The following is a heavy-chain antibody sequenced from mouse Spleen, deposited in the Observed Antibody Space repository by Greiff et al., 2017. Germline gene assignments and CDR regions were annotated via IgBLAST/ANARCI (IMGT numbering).Heavy chain of an antibody. D-gene: IGHD2-3*01. V-gene: IGHV2-5*01. CDR3: AKMIYDGYQGYFDY. CDR2: IWRGGST. Sequence: VKLVESGPGLVQPSQSLSITCTVSGFSLTSYGVHWVRQSPGKGLEWLGVIWRGGSTDYNAAFMSRLSITKDNSKSQVFFKMNSLQADDTAIYYCAKMIYDGYQGYFDYWGQGTTLTVSS. CDR1: GFSLTSYG. J-gene: IGHJ2*01.